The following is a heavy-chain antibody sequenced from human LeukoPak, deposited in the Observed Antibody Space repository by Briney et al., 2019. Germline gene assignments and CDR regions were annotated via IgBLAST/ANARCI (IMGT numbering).Heavy chain of an antibody. J-gene: IGHJ4*02. CDR1: GGSFSGYY. CDR2: INHSGST. Sequence: SETLSLTCAVYGGSFSGYYWSWIRQPPGKGLEWIGEINHSGSTNYNPSLKSRVTISVGTTKNQFSLKLSSVTAADTAVYYCARGRYYDYVWGSYRYNYFDYWGQGTLVTVSS. V-gene: IGHV4-34*01. CDR3: ARGRYYDYVWGSYRYNYFDY. D-gene: IGHD3-16*02.